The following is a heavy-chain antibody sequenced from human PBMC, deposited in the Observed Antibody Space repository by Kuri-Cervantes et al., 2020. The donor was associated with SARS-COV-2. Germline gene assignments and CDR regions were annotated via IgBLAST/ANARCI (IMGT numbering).Heavy chain of an antibody. J-gene: IGHJ5*02. CDR3: ARGPIVVVPAAGWLDP. Sequence: SVKVSCKASGGTFSSYAISWVRQAPGQGLEWMGGIIPILGIANYAQKFQGRVTITADKSASTAYMELSSLRSEDTAVYYCARGPIVVVPAAGWLDPWGQGTLVTVSS. CDR1: GGTFSSYA. CDR2: IIPILGIA. D-gene: IGHD2-2*01. V-gene: IGHV1-69*10.